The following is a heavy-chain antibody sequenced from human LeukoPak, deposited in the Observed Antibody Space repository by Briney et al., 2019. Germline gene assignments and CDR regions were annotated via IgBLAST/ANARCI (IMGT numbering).Heavy chain of an antibody. V-gene: IGHV3-30*18. CDR3: AKDGVGAIGY. Sequence: GGSPRLSCAASGFTFSSYGMHWVRQAPGKGLEWVAVISYGGSNKYYADSVKGRFTISRDNSKNTLYLQMNSLRAEDTAVYYCAKDGVGAIGYWGQGTLVTVSA. CDR2: ISYGGSNK. D-gene: IGHD1-26*01. CDR1: GFTFSSYG. J-gene: IGHJ4*02.